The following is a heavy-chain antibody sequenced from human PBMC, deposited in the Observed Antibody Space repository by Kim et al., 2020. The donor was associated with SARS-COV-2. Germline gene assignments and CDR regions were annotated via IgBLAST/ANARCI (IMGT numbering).Heavy chain of an antibody. CDR2: ICYDGSIN. CDR1: GFTFSSYG. CDR3: AKWANSGSYYGRDTNYYYYCNDL. J-gene: IGHJ6*02. Sequence: GGSLRLSCAASGFTFSSYGMHWVRQAPGKGLEWVAVICYDGSINYYADAVSGFITISGNNSKNMMLMQMNSLSAEDTAVYYCAKWANSGSYYGRDTNYYYYCNDLWGPGTTVTVSS. V-gene: IGHV3-33*03. D-gene: IGHD1-26*01.